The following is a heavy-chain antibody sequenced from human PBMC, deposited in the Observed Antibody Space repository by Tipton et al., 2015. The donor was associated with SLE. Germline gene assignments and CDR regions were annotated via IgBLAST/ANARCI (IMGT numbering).Heavy chain of an antibody. CDR2: IKQDGSEK. J-gene: IGHJ4*02. CDR1: GFTFSSYW. V-gene: IGHV3-7*04. Sequence: GSLRLSCAASGFTFSSYWMSWVRQAPGKGLEWVANIKQDGSEKYYVDSVKGRFTISRDNPKNSLYLQMNSLRAEDTAVYYCARASHANHFDYWGQGPLVTVSS. CDR3: ARASHANHFDY.